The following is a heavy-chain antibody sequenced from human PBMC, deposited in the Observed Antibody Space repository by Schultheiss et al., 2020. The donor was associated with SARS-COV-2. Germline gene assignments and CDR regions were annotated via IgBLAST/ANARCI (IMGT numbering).Heavy chain of an antibody. CDR3: AKSASYYYYYYMDV. J-gene: IGHJ6*03. Sequence: GGSLRLSCAASGFTFSSYWMHWVRQAPGKGLVWVSAISGSGGSTYYADSVKGRFTISRDNSKNTLYLQMNSLRAEDTAVYYCAKSASYYYYYYMDVWGKGTTVTVSS. V-gene: IGHV3-23*01. CDR1: GFTFSSYW. CDR2: ISGSGGST.